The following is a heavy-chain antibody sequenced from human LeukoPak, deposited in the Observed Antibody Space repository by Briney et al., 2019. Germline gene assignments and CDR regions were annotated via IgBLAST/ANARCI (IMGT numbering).Heavy chain of an antibody. D-gene: IGHD3-9*01. V-gene: IGHV3-15*01. CDR2: IKSKTDGGTT. Sequence: GGSLRLSCAASGFTSSNAWTSWVRQAPGKGLEWVGRIKSKTDGGTTDYAAPVKGRFTISRDDSKNTLYLQMNSLKTEDTAVYYCTTDRYYFDWSYNWFDLWGQGTLVTVSS. CDR1: GFTSSNAW. J-gene: IGHJ5*02. CDR3: TTDRYYFDWSYNWFDL.